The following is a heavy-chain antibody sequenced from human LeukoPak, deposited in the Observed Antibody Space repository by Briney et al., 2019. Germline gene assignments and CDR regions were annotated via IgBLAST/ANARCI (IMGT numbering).Heavy chain of an antibody. J-gene: IGHJ5*02. V-gene: IGHV4-39*01. CDR3: ARRGIWDLQIGNWFDP. CDR1: GDSITTNSYW. Sequence: PSETLSLTCSISGDSITTNSYWLCWIRQSPGKGLEWIGPIYSSGSSYYNPSLKSRATISPDTSTNQYSLRVTSVTAADTAVYYCARRGIWDLQIGNWFDPWGQGFLVTVSS. D-gene: IGHD3-16*01. CDR2: IYSSGSS.